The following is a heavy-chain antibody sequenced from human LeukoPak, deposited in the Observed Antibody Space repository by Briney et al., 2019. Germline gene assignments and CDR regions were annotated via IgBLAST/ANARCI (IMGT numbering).Heavy chain of an antibody. CDR3: TTHFTVFGVDIEYHY. CDR1: GFTFSKAW. J-gene: IGHJ4*02. Sequence: GGSLRLSCAASGFTFSKAWMSWVRQAPGKGLEWVGRIKSKTDGGTTDYAAPVKGRFTISRDDSKNTLYLQMNSLKTEDTAVYYCTTHFTVFGVDIEYHYWGQGTLVTVSS. CDR2: IKSKTDGGTT. D-gene: IGHD3-3*01. V-gene: IGHV3-15*01.